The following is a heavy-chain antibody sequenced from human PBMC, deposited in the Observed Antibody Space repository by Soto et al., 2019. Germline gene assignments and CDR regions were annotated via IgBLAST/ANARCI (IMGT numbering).Heavy chain of an antibody. V-gene: IGHV1-18*01. CDR2: ISAYNGNT. D-gene: IGHD3-10*01. CDR3: ARDPGTAAGVTDY. J-gene: IGHJ4*02. Sequence: QVQLVQSGAEVKKPGASVKVSCKASGYPFTSYGISWLRQAPGQGLEWMGWISAYNGNTNYAQKLQGRVTMTTETSMSTAYMELSSLRSDDTAVYYCARDPGTAAGVTDYWGQGTLVTVSS. CDR1: GYPFTSYG.